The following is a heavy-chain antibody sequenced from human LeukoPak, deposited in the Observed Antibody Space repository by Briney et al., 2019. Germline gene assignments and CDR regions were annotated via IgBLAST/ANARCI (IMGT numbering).Heavy chain of an antibody. Sequence: PGGSLRLSCAASGFTFSSYSMNWVRQAPGKGLEWISSISSSSSYIYYADSVKGRFTISRDNAKNSLYLQMNGLKAEDRAVYYCARDREVYCRSTSCLHEVYYYYMDVWAKGPRSPSP. V-gene: IGHV3-21*01. CDR2: ISSSSSYI. CDR3: ARDREVYCRSTSCLHEVYYYYMDV. D-gene: IGHD2-2*01. J-gene: IGHJ6*03. CDR1: GFTFSSYS.